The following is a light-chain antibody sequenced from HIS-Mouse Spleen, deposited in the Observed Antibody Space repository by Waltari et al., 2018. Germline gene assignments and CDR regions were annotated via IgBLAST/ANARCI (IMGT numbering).Light chain of an antibody. Sequence: DIVMTQSPDPLAVSLGERATSNCKSSQSVLYSSNNKNYLAWYQQKPGQPPKLLIYWASTRESGVPDRFSGSGSGTDFTLTISSLQAEDVAVYYCQQYYSTPLFGQGTKLEIK. V-gene: IGKV4-1*01. CDR1: QSVLYSSNNKNY. CDR3: QQYYSTPL. CDR2: WAS. J-gene: IGKJ2*01.